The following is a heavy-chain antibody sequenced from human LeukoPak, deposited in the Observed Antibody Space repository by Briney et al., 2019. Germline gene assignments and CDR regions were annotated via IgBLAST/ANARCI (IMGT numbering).Heavy chain of an antibody. CDR2: IYSGGST. V-gene: IGHV3-66*01. CDR1: GFTVSSNY. D-gene: IGHD6-13*01. J-gene: IGHJ4*02. CDR3: ARSSKPGIAAAGFDY. Sequence: GGSLRLSCAASGFTVSSNYMSWVRQAPGKGLEWVSVIYSGGSTYYADSVKGRFTISRDNSKNTLYLQMNSLRAEDTAVYYCARSSKPGIAAAGFDYWGQGTLVTVSS.